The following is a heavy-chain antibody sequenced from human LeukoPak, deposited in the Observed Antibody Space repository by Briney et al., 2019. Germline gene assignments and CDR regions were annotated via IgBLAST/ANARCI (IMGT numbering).Heavy chain of an antibody. CDR1: GGTFSSYA. Sequence: SVKVSCKASGGTFSSYAISWVRQAPGQGLEWMGGIIPIFGTANYAQKFQGRVTITTDESTSTAYMELSSLRSEDTAVYYCARMGDFWSGYSGYYYYMDVWGKGTTVTVSS. D-gene: IGHD3-3*01. V-gene: IGHV1-69*05. CDR3: ARMGDFWSGYSGYYYYMDV. J-gene: IGHJ6*03. CDR2: IIPIFGTA.